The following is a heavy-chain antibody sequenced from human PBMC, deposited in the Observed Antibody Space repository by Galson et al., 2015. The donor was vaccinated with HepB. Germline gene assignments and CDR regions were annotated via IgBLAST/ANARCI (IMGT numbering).Heavy chain of an antibody. Sequence: SVKVSCKASGGTFSSYAISWVRQAPGQGLEWMGGIIPIFGTANYAQKFQGRVTITADESTSTAYMELSSLRSEDTAVYYCARESRSSGWPLDAFDIWGQGTMVTVSS. CDR3: ARESRSSGWPLDAFDI. CDR2: IIPIFGTA. D-gene: IGHD6-19*01. V-gene: IGHV1-69*13. J-gene: IGHJ3*02. CDR1: GGTFSSYA.